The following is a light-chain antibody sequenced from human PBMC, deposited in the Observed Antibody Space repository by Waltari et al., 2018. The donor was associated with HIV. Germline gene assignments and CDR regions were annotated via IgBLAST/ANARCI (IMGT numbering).Light chain of an antibody. Sequence: QSALTQPPSASGSLGQSVTISCTGTSSDVGGYEYVSWYQQHPDKAPKLIIYEVNKRPSGGPDRFSGSKADNTAALTFAGLQDDDEAHYYCASYGDTNRVLFGGGTRVTVL. J-gene: IGLJ6*01. V-gene: IGLV2-8*01. CDR1: SSDVGGYEY. CDR3: ASYGDTNRVL. CDR2: EVN.